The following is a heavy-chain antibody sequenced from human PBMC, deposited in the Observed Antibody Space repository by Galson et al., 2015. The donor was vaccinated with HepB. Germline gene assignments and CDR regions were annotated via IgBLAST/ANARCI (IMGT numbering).Heavy chain of an antibody. J-gene: IGHJ4*02. D-gene: IGHD1-1*01. CDR3: AKERGRNFWQIDC. Sequence: SLRLSCAASGFTFSSYGMSWVRQAPGKGLEWVSGVSAGDITGYADSVEGRFTISRDNSTNPLFLQMNSLRVEDTAIYYCAKERGRNFWQIDCWGQGTLVTVSS. V-gene: IGHV3-23*01. CDR1: GFTFSSYG. CDR2: VSAGDIT.